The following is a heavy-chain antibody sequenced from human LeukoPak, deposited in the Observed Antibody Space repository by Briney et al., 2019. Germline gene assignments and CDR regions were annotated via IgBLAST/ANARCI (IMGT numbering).Heavy chain of an antibody. CDR1: GFTSNNAW. CDR3: TTLSGYSHGYYYYYYMDV. D-gene: IGHD5-18*01. Sequence: PGGSLRLSCEASGFTSNNAWMSWVRQAPGTGLEWVGRIKRKTDGGTTDYAAPVKGRFTISRDDSKNTLYLQMNSLKTEDTAVYYCTTLSGYSHGYYYYYYMDVWGKGATVTVSS. CDR2: IKRKTDGGTT. V-gene: IGHV3-15*01. J-gene: IGHJ6*03.